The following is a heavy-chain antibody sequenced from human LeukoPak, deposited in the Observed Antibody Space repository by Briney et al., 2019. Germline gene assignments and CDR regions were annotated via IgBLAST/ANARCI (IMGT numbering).Heavy chain of an antibody. CDR3: AKNGEPHYYMDV. CDR1: GFTFTTYG. Sequence: GGSLRLSCATSGFTFTTYGMIWVRQAPGQGLEWGLGISGSGSNTYYADSAKGRFTSSRDSSKRTVYLHMNSLRAEDTAVYYCAKNGEPHYYMDVLGKGTTVTVSS. V-gene: IGHV3-23*01. J-gene: IGHJ6*03. D-gene: IGHD2-8*01. CDR2: ISGSGSNT.